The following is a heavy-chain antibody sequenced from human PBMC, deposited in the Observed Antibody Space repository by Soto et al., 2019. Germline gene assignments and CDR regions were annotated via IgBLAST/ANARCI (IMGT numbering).Heavy chain of an antibody. Sequence: SQTLSLTCAVSGDSLSSSGVAWNSLRQSPARSLEWLGRTYYYRSKWNNDYAVSVKRRITINPDTSKTQFSLRLTSVSPEDSAVYSCARGQLSAIDVWAQGTPVTVSS. V-gene: IGHV6-1*01. J-gene: IGHJ6*02. CDR2: TYYYRSKWNN. CDR3: ARGQLSAIDV. D-gene: IGHD3-10*01. CDR1: GDSLSSSGVA.